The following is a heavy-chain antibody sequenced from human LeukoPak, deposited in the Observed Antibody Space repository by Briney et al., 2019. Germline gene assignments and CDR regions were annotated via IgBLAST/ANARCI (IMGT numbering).Heavy chain of an antibody. D-gene: IGHD1-1*01. V-gene: IGHV3-74*01. J-gene: IGHJ4*02. CDR3: AGGTGTGLLDC. CDR2: INSDGSIT. CDR1: GFTFSSYW. Sequence: GGSLRLSCIASGFTFSSYWMHWVRQAPGKGLVWVSRINSDGSITHYADSVKGRFTISRDNAKNTLYLQLNSLRAEDTAVYYCAGGTGTGLLDCWGQGTLVSVSS.